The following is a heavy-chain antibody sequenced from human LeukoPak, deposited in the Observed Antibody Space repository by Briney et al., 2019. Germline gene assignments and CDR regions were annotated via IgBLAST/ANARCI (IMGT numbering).Heavy chain of an antibody. CDR1: GFTFSTYW. J-gene: IGHJ4*02. D-gene: IGHD5-12*01. Sequence: GGSLRLSCAASGFTFSTYWMSWVRQVPGKGLEWVANIKKDGSETYYVDSVKGRFTISRDNAKNSLSLQMNSLRAEDTAMYYCARGRYSGTTSYFAYWGQGTLVTVSS. V-gene: IGHV3-7*03. CDR2: IKKDGSET. CDR3: ARGRYSGTTSYFAY.